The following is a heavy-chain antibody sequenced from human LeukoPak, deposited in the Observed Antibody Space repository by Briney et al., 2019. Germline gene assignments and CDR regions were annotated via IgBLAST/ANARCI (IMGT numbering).Heavy chain of an antibody. CDR1: GGSISNGGYS. CDR3: AGRRPSGYDLGYFDY. CDR2: INHSGST. V-gene: IGHV4-30-2*01. D-gene: IGHD5-12*01. Sequence: PSQTLSLTCAVSGGSISNGGYSWSWIRQPPGKGLEWIGEINHSGSTNYNPSLKSRVTISVDTSKNQFSLKLSSVTAADTAVYYCAGRRPSGYDLGYFDYWGQGTLVTVSS. J-gene: IGHJ4*02.